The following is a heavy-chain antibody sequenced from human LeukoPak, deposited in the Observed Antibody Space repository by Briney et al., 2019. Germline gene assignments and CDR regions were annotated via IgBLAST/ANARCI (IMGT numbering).Heavy chain of an antibody. J-gene: IGHJ5*02. CDR2: INAGNGNT. V-gene: IGHV1-3*03. D-gene: IGHD6-19*01. CDR3: ARGSGWYDPYHWFDP. CDR1: GYTFTSYA. Sequence: GASVKVSCKASGYTFTSYAMHWVRQAPGQRLEWMGWINAGNGNTKYSQEFQGRVTITRDTSASTAYMELSSLRSEDMAVYYCARGSGWYDPYHWFDPWGQGTLVTVSS.